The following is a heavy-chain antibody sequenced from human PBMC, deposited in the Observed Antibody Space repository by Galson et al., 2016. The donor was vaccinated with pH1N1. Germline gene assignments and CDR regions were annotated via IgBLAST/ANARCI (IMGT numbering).Heavy chain of an antibody. D-gene: IGHD5-12*01. CDR1: GFTFTSYA. Sequence: SLRLSCAASGFTFTSYAMHWVRQAPGKGLEWVAVILHDGTNEYYADSVKGRFTISRDKTQSTVYLQMNSLRTEDTAVYYCASDSEYSGHEGFHWAQGTLVIVSS. V-gene: IGHV3-30*04. CDR2: ILHDGTNE. J-gene: IGHJ4*02. CDR3: ASDSEYSGHEGFH.